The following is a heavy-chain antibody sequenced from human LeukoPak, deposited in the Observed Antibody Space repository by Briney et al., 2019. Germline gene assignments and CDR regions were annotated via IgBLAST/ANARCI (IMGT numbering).Heavy chain of an antibody. CDR3: ARGVTIPRGWFDP. CDR1: GYTFTSYY. Sequence: ASVKVSYKASGYTFTSYYMHWVRQAPGQGLEWMGIINPSGGSTSYALKFQGRVTMTRDTSTSTVYMELSSLRSEDTAVYYCARGVTIPRGWFDPWGQGTLVTVSS. CDR2: INPSGGST. V-gene: IGHV1-46*01. D-gene: IGHD3-3*01. J-gene: IGHJ5*02.